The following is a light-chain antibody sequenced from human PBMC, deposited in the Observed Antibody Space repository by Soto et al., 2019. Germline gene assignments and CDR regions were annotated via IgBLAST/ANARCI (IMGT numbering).Light chain of an antibody. J-gene: IGKJ2*01. V-gene: IGKV3-20*01. CDR3: QQYGSSPFT. Sequence: EIVLTQSPGTLSLSPGERATLSCRASQSVTSSYLAWYQQKPGQAPRLLIYGASNRATGIPDRFSGSGSGTDFTLTISRLEPEDFAVYFGQQYGSSPFTFGRGTKLEI. CDR1: QSVTSSY. CDR2: GAS.